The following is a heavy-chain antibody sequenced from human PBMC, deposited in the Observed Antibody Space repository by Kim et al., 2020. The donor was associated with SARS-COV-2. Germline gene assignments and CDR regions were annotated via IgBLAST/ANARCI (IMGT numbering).Heavy chain of an antibody. Sequence: YNPSLKSRVTISVDTSKNQFSLKLSSVTAADTAVYYCARRSSSWETSFDYWGQGTLVTVSS. J-gene: IGHJ4*02. V-gene: IGHV4-39*01. CDR3: ARRSSSWETSFDY. D-gene: IGHD6-13*01.